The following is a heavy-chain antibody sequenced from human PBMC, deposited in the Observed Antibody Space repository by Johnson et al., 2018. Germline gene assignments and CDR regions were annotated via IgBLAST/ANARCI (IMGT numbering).Heavy chain of an antibody. CDR3: TTDRCSGGSCYSYYYYGMDV. CDR1: GFTFGDYA. D-gene: IGHD2-15*01. Sequence: EVQLLESGGGLVQPGRSLRLSCTASGFTFGDYAMSWFRQAPGKGLEWVGFIRSKAYGGTTEYAASVKGRFTISRDDSKNTLYLQMNSLKTEDTAVYYCTTDRCSGGSCYSYYYYGMDVWGQGTTVTVSS. J-gene: IGHJ6*02. CDR2: IRSKAYGGTT. V-gene: IGHV3-49*03.